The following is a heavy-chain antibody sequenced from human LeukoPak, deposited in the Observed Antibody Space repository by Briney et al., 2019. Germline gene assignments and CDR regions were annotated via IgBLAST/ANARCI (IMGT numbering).Heavy chain of an antibody. CDR1: GYSISSGYY. CDR3: VRGRYSSGWFKDKNWFDP. V-gene: IGHV4-38-2*02. D-gene: IGHD6-19*01. CDR2: IYHSGST. Sequence: SETLSLTCTVSGYSISSGYYWGWIRQPPGKGLEWIGSIYHSGSTYYNPSLKSRVTISVDTSKNQFSLKLSSVTAADTAVYYCVRGRYSSGWFKDKNWFDPWGQGIPVTVSS. J-gene: IGHJ5*02.